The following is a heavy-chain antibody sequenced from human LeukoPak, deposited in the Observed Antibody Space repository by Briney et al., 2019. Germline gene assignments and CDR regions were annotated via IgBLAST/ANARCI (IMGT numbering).Heavy chain of an antibody. V-gene: IGHV1-2*02. CDR3: ARDLDSSGERSGPFDY. D-gene: IGHD3-22*01. CDR2: INPNSDGT. Sequence: ASVKVSCKASGYTFTGYYMHWVRQAPGQGLEWMGWINPNSDGTNYAQKFQGRVTMTRDTSISTAYMELSRLRSDDTAVYYCARDLDSSGERSGPFDYWGQGTLVTVSS. J-gene: IGHJ4*02. CDR1: GYTFTGYY.